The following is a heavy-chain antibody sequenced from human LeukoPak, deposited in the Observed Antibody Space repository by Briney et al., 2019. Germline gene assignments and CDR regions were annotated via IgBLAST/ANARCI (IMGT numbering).Heavy chain of an antibody. J-gene: IGHJ3*02. V-gene: IGHV3-53*05. D-gene: IGHD3-22*01. Sequence: TGGSLRLSCAASGFTVSSNYMSWVRQAPGKGLEWVSVIYSGGSTYYADSVKGRFTISRDNSKNTLYLQMNSLRAEDTAVYYCAREDSSGYSDAFDIWGQGTMVTVSS. CDR1: GFTVSSNY. CDR2: IYSGGST. CDR3: AREDSSGYSDAFDI.